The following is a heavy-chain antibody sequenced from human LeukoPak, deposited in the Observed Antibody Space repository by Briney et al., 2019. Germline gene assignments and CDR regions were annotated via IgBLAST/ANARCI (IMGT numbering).Heavy chain of an antibody. CDR3: ARHNGDYISLPFDY. CDR1: GGFISSSSYS. CDR2: IYYSGYN. Sequence: SETLSLTCTVSGGFISSSSYSWGWIRQPPGKGLEWIGSIYYSGYNYHNPSLKSRVTISVDTSKNQFSMQLSSVTAADTAVYYCARHNGDYISLPFDYWGQGTLVTVSS. D-gene: IGHD2-8*01. J-gene: IGHJ4*02. V-gene: IGHV4-39*01.